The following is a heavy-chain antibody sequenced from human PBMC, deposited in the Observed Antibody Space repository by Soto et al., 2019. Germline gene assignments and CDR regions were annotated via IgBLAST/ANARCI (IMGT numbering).Heavy chain of an antibody. CDR2: VHPGDSDT. V-gene: IGHV5-51*01. CDR3: AKYYGDYNLGYYHYYHMDV. J-gene: IGHJ6*02. D-gene: IGHD4-17*01. CDR1: GNSFSNYW. Sequence: GESLKISCKGSGNSFSNYWIAWVRQMPGKGLEWMGIVHPGDSDTRYSPSFQGQVIISADKSISTAYLQWSSLKASDTAIYYCAKYYGDYNLGYYHYYHMDVWGQRTTVTVSS.